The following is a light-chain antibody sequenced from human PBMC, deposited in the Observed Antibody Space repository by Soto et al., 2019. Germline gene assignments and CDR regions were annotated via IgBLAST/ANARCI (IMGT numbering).Light chain of an antibody. V-gene: IGKV3-11*01. CDR3: QQRSNWPSIS. CDR2: DAS. CDR1: QSVSSY. J-gene: IGKJ5*01. Sequence: EIVLTQSPGTLSLSPVERATLSCRASQSVSSYLAWYQHKPGQAPRLLIYDASSRATDIPARFSGSGSGTDFTLTVSSLEPEDFAIYYCQQRSNWPSISFGQGTRLEIK.